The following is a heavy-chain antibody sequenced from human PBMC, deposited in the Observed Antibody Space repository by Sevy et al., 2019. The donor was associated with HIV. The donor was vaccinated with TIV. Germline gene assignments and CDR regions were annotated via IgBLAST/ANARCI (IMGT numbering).Heavy chain of an antibody. CDR2: INDGGTGT. Sequence: GGSLRLSCAASGFTFSSYAMTWVRQAPGKGLERVSTINDGGTGTFYADSVKGRFTISRDNSKNTLYLQMNSLRAEDTAVYYCAKHQPSKPYFDYWGQGTLVTVSS. CDR3: AKHQPSKPYFDY. V-gene: IGHV3-23*01. J-gene: IGHJ4*02. CDR1: GFTFSSYA.